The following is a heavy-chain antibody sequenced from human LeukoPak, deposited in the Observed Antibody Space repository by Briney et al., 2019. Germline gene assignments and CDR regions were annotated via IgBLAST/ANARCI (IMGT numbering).Heavy chain of an antibody. CDR3: AALGADYDILTGYSRLGYYGMDV. J-gene: IGHJ6*04. CDR2: ISSSGSTI. V-gene: IGHV3-48*03. Sequence: PGGSLRLSCAASGFTFNGYEMNWVRQAPGKGLEWVSYISSSGSTIYYADSVKGRFTISRDNAKNSLYLQMNSLRAEDTAVYYCAALGADYDILTGYSRLGYYGMDVWGKGTTFTVSS. D-gene: IGHD3-9*01. CDR1: GFTFNGYE.